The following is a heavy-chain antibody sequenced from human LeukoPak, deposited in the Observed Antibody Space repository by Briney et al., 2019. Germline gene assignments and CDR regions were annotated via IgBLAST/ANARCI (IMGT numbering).Heavy chain of an antibody. Sequence: PGGSLRLSCAASGFTFSSYAMHWVRQAPGKGLEWVAVISYDGSNKYYADSVKGRFTISRDNSKNTLYLQMNSLRAEDTAVYYCARHRAPRAARPDWLWEGILDYWGQGTLVTVSS. D-gene: IGHD6-6*01. V-gene: IGHV3-30-3*01. CDR1: GFTFSSYA. CDR3: ARHRAPRAARPDWLWEGILDY. CDR2: ISYDGSNK. J-gene: IGHJ4*02.